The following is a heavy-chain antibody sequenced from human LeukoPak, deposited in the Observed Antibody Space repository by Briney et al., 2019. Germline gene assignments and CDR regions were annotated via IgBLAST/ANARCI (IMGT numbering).Heavy chain of an antibody. CDR1: GFTFSSYG. V-gene: IGHV3-30*02. D-gene: IGHD2-15*01. J-gene: IGHJ4*02. CDR3: VRDATVGAAYFDF. Sequence: GGSLRLSCAASGFTFSSYGMHWVRQAPGKGLEWVAFIRYDGSNKYYADSVKGRFTISRDNSKNTLFLQMNSLRLDDTAVYYCVRDATVGAAYFDFWGQGALVTVSS. CDR2: IRYDGSNK.